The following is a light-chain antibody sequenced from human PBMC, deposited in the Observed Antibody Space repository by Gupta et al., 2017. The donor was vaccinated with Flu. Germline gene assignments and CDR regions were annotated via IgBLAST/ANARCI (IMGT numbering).Light chain of an antibody. Sequence: SITISCTGTSSDIGAYEYVSWYQHHPGRAPKLLIFDVSSRPSGISVRFSGSKSGDTASLTISGRQAEDEADYYCSSYTTSGSLVFGSATTVAVL. J-gene: IGLJ1*01. CDR3: SSYTTSGSLV. V-gene: IGLV2-14*03. CDR2: DVS. CDR1: SSDIGAYEY.